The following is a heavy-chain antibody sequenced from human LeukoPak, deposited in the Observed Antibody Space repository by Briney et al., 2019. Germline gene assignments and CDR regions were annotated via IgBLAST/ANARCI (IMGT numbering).Heavy chain of an antibody. CDR3: AREAYDSSGYYYFDYYYMDV. J-gene: IGHJ6*03. D-gene: IGHD3-22*01. CDR2: ISSSGSTI. V-gene: IGHV3-11*01. CDR1: GFTFSDYY. Sequence: GGSLRLSCAASGFTFSDYYMSWIRQAPGKGLEWVSYISSSGSTIYYADSVKGRLTISRDNAKNSLYLQMNSLRAEDTAVYYYAREAYDSSGYYYFDYYYMDVWGKGTTVTVSS.